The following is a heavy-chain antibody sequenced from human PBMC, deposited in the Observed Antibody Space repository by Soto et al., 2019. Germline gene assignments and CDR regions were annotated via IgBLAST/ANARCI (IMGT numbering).Heavy chain of an antibody. J-gene: IGHJ4*02. CDR2: ISAYNGNT. V-gene: IGHV1-18*01. Sequence: GASVKVSCKASGYTFTSYGISWVRQAPGQGHEWMGWISAYNGNTNYAQKLQGRVTMTTDTSTSTAYMELSSLRSEDTAVYYCANPTTEYDYWGQGTLVTVSS. D-gene: IGHD4-4*01. CDR3: ANPTTEYDY. CDR1: GYTFTSYG.